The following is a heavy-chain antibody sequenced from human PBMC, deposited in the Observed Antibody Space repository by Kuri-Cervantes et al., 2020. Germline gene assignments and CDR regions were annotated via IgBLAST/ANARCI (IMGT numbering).Heavy chain of an antibody. CDR1: GGSINSYY. J-gene: IGHJ4*02. CDR2: IYYSGNT. CDR3: VRVGFSQGYNDY. V-gene: IGHV4-59*01. Sequence: GSLRLSCTVSGGSINSYYWSWIRQPPGKGLEWIGYIYYSGNTNYNPSLKSRVTISVDTSKNQFSLKLSSVTAADTAVYYCVRVGFSQGYNDYWGQGTLVTVSS. D-gene: IGHD1-1*01.